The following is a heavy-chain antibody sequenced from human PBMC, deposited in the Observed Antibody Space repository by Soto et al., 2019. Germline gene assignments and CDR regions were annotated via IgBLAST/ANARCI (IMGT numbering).Heavy chain of an antibody. Sequence: SETLSLTCSVSCGSIGGYYVRLIRHHTGKGLEWIGYIYYSGSTNYNPSLKSRVTISVDTSKNQFSLKLSSVTAADTAVYYCARDALHYSNGVVSFRWFDPWGQGTLVIV. CDR2: IYYSGST. J-gene: IGHJ5*02. CDR3: ARDALHYSNGVVSFRWFDP. V-gene: IGHV4-59*01. D-gene: IGHD4-4*01. CDR1: CGSIGGYY.